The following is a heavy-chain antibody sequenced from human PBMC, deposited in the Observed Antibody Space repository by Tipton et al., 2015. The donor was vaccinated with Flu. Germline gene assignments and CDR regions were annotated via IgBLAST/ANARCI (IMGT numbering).Heavy chain of an antibody. CDR1: GGSISNDHYF. CDR3: VRSAKVTVAVDGMGVAWSDP. V-gene: IGHV4-30-4*01. CDR2: IYYSGST. Sequence: TLSLTCTVSGGSISNDHYFWSWIRQPPGKGPEWIGYIYYSGSTYYSPSLKSRLSMSVDTSKNQFSLTLYSVTAADTAVYYCVRSAKVTVAVDGMGVAWSDPWGQGTRVTVSS. J-gene: IGHJ5*02. D-gene: IGHD2-15*01.